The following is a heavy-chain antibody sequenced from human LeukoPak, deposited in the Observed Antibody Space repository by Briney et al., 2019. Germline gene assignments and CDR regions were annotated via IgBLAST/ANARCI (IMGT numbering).Heavy chain of an antibody. Sequence: SETLSLTCTVSGGSISSSSYYWGWIRQPPGKGLEWIGSIYYSGSTCYNPSLKSRVTISVDTSKNQFSLKLSSVTAADTAVYYCASMYSSGSFDYWGQGTLVTVSS. CDR3: ASMYSSGSFDY. V-gene: IGHV4-39*07. D-gene: IGHD6-25*01. CDR2: IYYSGST. J-gene: IGHJ4*02. CDR1: GGSISSSSYY.